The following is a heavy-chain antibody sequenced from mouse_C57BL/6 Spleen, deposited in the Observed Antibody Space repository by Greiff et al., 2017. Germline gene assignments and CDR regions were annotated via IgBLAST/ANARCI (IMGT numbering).Heavy chain of an antibody. CDR2: IHPNSGST. CDR3: ARSFEDAMDC. Sequence: QVQLQQPVAELLKPGASVKFSCKASGYTFTSYWTHWVKQRPGQGLEWIGMIHPNSGSTNYNEKFKSKATLTVDKSSSTAYMQLSSLTSEDSAVYYCARSFEDAMDCWGHGASVTVSS. V-gene: IGHV1-64*01. CDR1: GYTFTSYW. J-gene: IGHJ4*01.